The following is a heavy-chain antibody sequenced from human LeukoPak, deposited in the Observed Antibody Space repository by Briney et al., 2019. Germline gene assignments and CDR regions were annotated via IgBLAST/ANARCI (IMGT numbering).Heavy chain of an antibody. CDR3: AREGIMVRGVITADY. CDR1: GGSISSSSYY. V-gene: IGHV4-39*02. D-gene: IGHD3-10*01. Sequence: PSETLSLTCTVSGGSISSSSYYWGWIRQPPGKGLEWIGSIYYSGSTYYSPSLKSRVTISVDTSKNQFSLKLSSVTAADTAVYHCAREGIMVRGVITADYWGQGALVTVSS. J-gene: IGHJ4*02. CDR2: IYYSGST.